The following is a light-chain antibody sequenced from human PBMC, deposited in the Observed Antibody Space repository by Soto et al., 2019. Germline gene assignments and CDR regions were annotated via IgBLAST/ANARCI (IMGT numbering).Light chain of an antibody. CDR2: KAS. J-gene: IGKJ3*01. CDR1: QSISSW. CDR3: HWSFN. V-gene: IGKV1-5*03. Sequence: DIQMTQSPSTLSASVGDRVTITCRASQSISSWLAWSQQKPGKAPKLLIYKASTLESGVPSLFSGCGSGTEFTLTISSLQPDDLEASYCHWSFNVGNGTKVDI.